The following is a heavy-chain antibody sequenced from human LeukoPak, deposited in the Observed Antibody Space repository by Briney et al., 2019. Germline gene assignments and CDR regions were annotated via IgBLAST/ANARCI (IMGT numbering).Heavy chain of an antibody. Sequence: GGSLRLSCAASGFTFSSYWMSWVRQAPGKGLEWVANINQDGSEKYYVDSVKGRSTISRDNAKNSVYLQMNSLRVEDTAVYYCAKEYQLRGMDVWGQGTTVIVSS. CDR1: GFTFSSYW. J-gene: IGHJ6*02. V-gene: IGHV3-7*03. CDR2: INQDGSEK. D-gene: IGHD2-2*01. CDR3: AKEYQLRGMDV.